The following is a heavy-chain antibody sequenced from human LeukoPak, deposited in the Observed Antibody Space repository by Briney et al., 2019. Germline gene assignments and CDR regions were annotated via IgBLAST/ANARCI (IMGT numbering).Heavy chain of an antibody. Sequence: ASVKVSCKASGYAFTTYDMHLVRQAPGQGLEWMGMINPGGGSTNYAQKFQGRVTMTRDTSTSTLYMALSSLRSEDTAVYYCARSYSTAWPEDYWGQGTLVTVSS. CDR1: GYAFTTYD. J-gene: IGHJ4*02. CDR3: ARSYSTAWPEDY. V-gene: IGHV1-46*01. D-gene: IGHD6-19*01. CDR2: INPGGGST.